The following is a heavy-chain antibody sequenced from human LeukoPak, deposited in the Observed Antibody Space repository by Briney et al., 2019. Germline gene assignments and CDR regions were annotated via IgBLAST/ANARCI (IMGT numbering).Heavy chain of an antibody. J-gene: IGHJ4*02. Sequence: KPSQTLSLTCTVSGGSISSGSYYWSWIRQPAGKGLEWIGRIYTSGSTNYNPSLKSRVTISVDTSKNQFSLKLSSVTAADTAVYYCARHLRQDIVVVPAAIGHFDYWGQGTLVTVSS. CDR1: GGSISSGSYY. CDR2: IYTSGST. D-gene: IGHD2-2*01. CDR3: ARHLRQDIVVVPAAIGHFDY. V-gene: IGHV4-61*02.